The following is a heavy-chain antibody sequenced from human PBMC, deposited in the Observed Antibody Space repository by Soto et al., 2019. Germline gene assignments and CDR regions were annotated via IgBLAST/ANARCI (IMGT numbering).Heavy chain of an antibody. CDR3: ARDPKDIEGYYYYYMDV. CDR1: GFTFSSYS. Sequence: GGSLRLSCAASGFTFSSYSMNWVRQAPGKGLEWVSSISSSSSYIYYADSVKGRFTISRDNAKNSLYLQMNSLRAEDTAVYYCARDPKDIEGYYYYYMDVWGKGTTVTVSS. D-gene: IGHD2-15*01. J-gene: IGHJ6*03. V-gene: IGHV3-21*01. CDR2: ISSSSSYI.